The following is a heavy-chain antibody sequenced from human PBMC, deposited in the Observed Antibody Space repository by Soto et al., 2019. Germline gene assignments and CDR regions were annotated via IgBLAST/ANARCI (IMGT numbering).Heavy chain of an antibody. CDR2: INHSGST. CDR1: GGSFSGYY. V-gene: IGHV4-34*01. D-gene: IGHD3-10*01. Sequence: QVQLQQWGAGLLKPSETLSLTCAVYGGSFSGYYWSWIRQPPGKGLEWIGEINHSGSTNYNPSLTSRVTIPVAPSNNQFSLKLSSVTAADTAVYYCARAIIFTYYYGSGSGGWFDPWGQGTLVTVSS. J-gene: IGHJ5*02. CDR3: ARAIIFTYYYGSGSGGWFDP.